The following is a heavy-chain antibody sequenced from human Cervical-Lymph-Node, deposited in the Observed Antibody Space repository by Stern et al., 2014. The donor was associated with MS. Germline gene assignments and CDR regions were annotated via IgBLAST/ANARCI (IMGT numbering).Heavy chain of an antibody. J-gene: IGHJ4*02. CDR1: GFKFNDLS. CDR2: VSTTGSTM. V-gene: IGHV3-11*01. CDR3: STLVAY. Sequence: VQLVESGGGLVTPGGSLRLSCAASGFKFNDLSINWIRQAPGKGLEWVSYVSTTGSTMLYADSVKGRFTVSRDNTNNSFYLQMDSLRAEDTATYYCSTLVAYWGQGTLVTVSS.